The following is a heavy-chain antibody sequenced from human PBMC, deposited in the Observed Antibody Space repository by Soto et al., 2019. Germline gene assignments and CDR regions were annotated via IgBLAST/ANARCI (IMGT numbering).Heavy chain of an antibody. V-gene: IGHV4-59*01. Sequence: QVQLQESGPGLVKPSETLSLTCTVSGGSISSYYWSGIRQPPGKGLEWIGYIYYSGSTNYNPSLKSRVTISVDTSRNQFSVKLNSMTAADTAVYYCARGRPWELYDYWGQGTLVTVSS. CDR2: IYYSGST. CDR3: ARGRPWELYDY. CDR1: GGSISSYY. J-gene: IGHJ4*02. D-gene: IGHD1-26*01.